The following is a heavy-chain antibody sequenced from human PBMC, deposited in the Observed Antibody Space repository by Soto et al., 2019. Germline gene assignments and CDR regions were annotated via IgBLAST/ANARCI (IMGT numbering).Heavy chain of an antibody. CDR2: ISGSGGST. V-gene: IGHV3-23*01. J-gene: IGHJ3*02. CDR1: GFTFSSYA. Sequence: GGSLRLSCAASGFTFSSYAMSWVRQAPGKGLEWVSAISGSGGSTYYADSVKGRFTISRDNSKNTLYLQMNSLKTEDTAVYYCTRPAATADAFDIWGQGTMVTVS. CDR3: TRPAATADAFDI. D-gene: IGHD5-18*01.